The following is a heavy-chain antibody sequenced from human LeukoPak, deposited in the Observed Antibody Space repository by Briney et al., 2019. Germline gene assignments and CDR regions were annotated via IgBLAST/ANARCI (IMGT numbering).Heavy chain of an antibody. CDR3: ARGPGSNGGDWYFDL. D-gene: IGHD3-16*01. V-gene: IGHV3-74*01. CDR1: GFSFSTNR. CDR2: LYSDGSVT. Sequence: AGGSLRLSCAASGFSFSTNRMHWVRQAPGKGLVWLSRLYSDGSVTGYADPVKGRFTISRDNAKNTLYLQMNSLRVEDTAVYYCARGPGSNGGDWYFDLWGRGTLVTVSS. J-gene: IGHJ2*01.